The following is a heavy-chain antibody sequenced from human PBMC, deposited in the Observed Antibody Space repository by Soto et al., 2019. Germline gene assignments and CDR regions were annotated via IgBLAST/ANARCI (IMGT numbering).Heavy chain of an antibody. CDR2: ITYNGAIS. CDR3: AKQASIIGGYNWFDT. V-gene: IGHV3-23*01. Sequence: GGSLRLSCAASGFTFTNYAMTWVRQTPGKGPEYVSTITYNGAISFYADSVKGRFIISRDNSKNTLYLQMNSLRAEDTAIYYCAKQASIIGGYNWFDTWSRGTLVTVSS. CDR1: GFTFTNYA. J-gene: IGHJ5*02. D-gene: IGHD5-12*01.